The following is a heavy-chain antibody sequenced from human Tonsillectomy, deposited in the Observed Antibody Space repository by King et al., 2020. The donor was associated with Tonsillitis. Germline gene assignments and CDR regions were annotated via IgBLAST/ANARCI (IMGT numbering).Heavy chain of an antibody. V-gene: IGHV3-30-3*01. CDR2: ISYDGSDK. Sequence: VQLVESGGGVVQPGRSLRLSCAASGFTFSIYAMHWVRQAPGKGLEWVAVISYDGSDKYYADSVKGRFTISRDNSKNTLYLQMNSLRAEDTAVYYCARDIDDYGDYVGYFDYWGQGTLVTVSS. J-gene: IGHJ4*02. D-gene: IGHD4-17*01. CDR3: ARDIDDYGDYVGYFDY. CDR1: GFTFSIYA.